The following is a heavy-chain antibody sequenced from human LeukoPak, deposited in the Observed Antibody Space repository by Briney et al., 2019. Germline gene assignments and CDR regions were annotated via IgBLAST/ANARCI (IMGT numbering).Heavy chain of an antibody. J-gene: IGHJ4*02. D-gene: IGHD6-13*01. CDR3: ARGGFAAAGIDY. CDR1: GFTFSSYS. CDR2: ISSSSTYI. Sequence: GGSLRLSCAASGFTFSSYSMNWVRQAPGKGLEWVSSISSSSTYIYYADSVKGRFTISRDNAKNSLYLQMNSLRAEDTAVYYCARGGFAAAGIDYWGQGTLVTVSP. V-gene: IGHV3-21*01.